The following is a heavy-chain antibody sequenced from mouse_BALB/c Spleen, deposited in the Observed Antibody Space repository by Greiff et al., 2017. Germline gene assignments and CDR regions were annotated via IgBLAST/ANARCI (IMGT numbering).Heavy chain of an antibody. CDR2: IDPSNSDT. D-gene: IGHD2-14*01. J-gene: IGHJ4*01. Sequence: QVQLKQSGPELVRPGASVKMSCKASGYTFTSYWMHWVQQRPGQGLEWIGMIDPSNSDTRLNQKFKDKATLNVDKSSNTAYMQLSSLTSEDSAVYYCASPAYYRYDRGSLDAMDYWGQGTTVTVSS. CDR1: GYTFTSYW. V-gene: IGHV1S127*01. CDR3: ASPAYYRYDRGSLDAMDY.